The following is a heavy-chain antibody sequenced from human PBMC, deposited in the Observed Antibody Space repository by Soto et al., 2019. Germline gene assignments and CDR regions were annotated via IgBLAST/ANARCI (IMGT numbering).Heavy chain of an antibody. V-gene: IGHV3-7*04. J-gene: IGHJ6*02. CDR3: ARAPPLVVVVPAAMSYCYYYGMDV. Sequence: GGSLRFSCAASGFTFSSYWMSWVRQAPGKGLEWVANIKQDGSEKYYVDSVKGRFTISRDNAKNSLYLQMNSLRAEDTAVYYCARAPPLVVVVPAAMSYCYYYGMDVWGQGTTVTVSS. CDR2: IKQDGSEK. CDR1: GFTFSSYW. D-gene: IGHD2-2*01.